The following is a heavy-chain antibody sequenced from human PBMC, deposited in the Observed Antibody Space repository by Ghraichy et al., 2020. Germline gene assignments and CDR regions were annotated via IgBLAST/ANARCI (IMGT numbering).Heavy chain of an antibody. D-gene: IGHD2-2*01. J-gene: IGHJ4*02. CDR3: AKGGTVEPAANLDY. CDR2: IRYDGSNK. V-gene: IGHV3-30*02. Sequence: GGSLRLSCAASGFTFSSYGMHWVRQAPGKGLEWVAFIRYDGSNKYYADSVKGRFTISRDNSKNTLYLQMNSLRAEDTAVYYCAKGGTVEPAANLDYWGQGTLVTVSS. CDR1: GFTFSSYG.